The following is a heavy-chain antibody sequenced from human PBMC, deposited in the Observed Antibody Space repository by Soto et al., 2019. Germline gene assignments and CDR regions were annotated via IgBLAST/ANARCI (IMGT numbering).Heavy chain of an antibody. J-gene: IGHJ5*02. CDR3: VKDTVGIAAAGMDWFGP. CDR2: ISSNGGST. CDR1: GFTFSSYA. Sequence: GGSLRLSCSASGFTFSSYAMHWVRQAPGKGLEYVSAISSNGGSTYYADSVKGRFTISRDNSKNTLYLQMSSLRAEDTAVYYCVKDTVGIAAAGMDWFGPWGQGTLVTVSS. D-gene: IGHD6-13*01. V-gene: IGHV3-64D*06.